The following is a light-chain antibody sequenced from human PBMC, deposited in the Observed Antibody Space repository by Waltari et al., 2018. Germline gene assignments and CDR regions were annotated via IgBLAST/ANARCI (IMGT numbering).Light chain of an antibody. CDR2: WAS. CDR3: QQYYTSPQLT. V-gene: IGKV4-1*01. Sequence: DIVMTQSPDSLAVSLGERATINCQSSQSVLYSSNNKNYLAWYQQKTGQPPKLLIYWASTRESGVPDRFSGSGSGTDFTLTISSLQAEDVAVYYCQQYYTSPQLTFGGGTKVEIK. CDR1: QSVLYSSNNKNY. J-gene: IGKJ4*01.